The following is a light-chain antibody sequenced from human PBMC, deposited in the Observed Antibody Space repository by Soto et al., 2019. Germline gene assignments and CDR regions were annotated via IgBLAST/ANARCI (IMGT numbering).Light chain of an antibody. J-gene: IGKJ1*01. CDR3: QHYFGYLWT. CDR1: QSIGTW. CDR2: GAS. V-gene: IGKV1-5*03. Sequence: DIQMPPSPPALSASVVDTLPITSRASQSIGTWVAWFQHKQGKAPKXXIYGASGLESGVPPRVRGSGSGTEFTLTIDSLKPDDFETYYCQHYFGYLWTFGQGTKVDI.